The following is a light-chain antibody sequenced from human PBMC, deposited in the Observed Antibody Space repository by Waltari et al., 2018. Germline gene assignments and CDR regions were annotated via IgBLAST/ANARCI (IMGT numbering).Light chain of an antibody. CDR2: AAS. CDR3: QNHERLPAM. Sequence: EIVLTQSPGTLSLSPGERATLSCRASQSISRYLAWYQQKPGQAPRLLIYAASIMATGIPDRVSGSGSGTDFSLTISRLEPEDVSVYYCQNHERLPAMFGQGTKVEIK. J-gene: IGKJ1*01. CDR1: QSISRY. V-gene: IGKV3-20*01.